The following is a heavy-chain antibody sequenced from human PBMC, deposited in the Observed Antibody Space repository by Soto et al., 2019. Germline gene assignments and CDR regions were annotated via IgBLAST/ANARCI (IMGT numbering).Heavy chain of an antibody. V-gene: IGHV1-46*01. D-gene: IGHD1-26*01. CDR3: AGGPSGSYYSRGNYYGMDV. Sequence: GASVKVSCKASGYTFTSYYMHWVRQAPGQGLEWMGIINPSGGSTSYAQKFQGRVTMTRDTSTSTVYMELSSLRSEDTAVYYCAGGPSGSYYSRGNYYGMDVWGQGTTVTVSS. J-gene: IGHJ6*02. CDR1: GYTFTSYY. CDR2: INPSGGST.